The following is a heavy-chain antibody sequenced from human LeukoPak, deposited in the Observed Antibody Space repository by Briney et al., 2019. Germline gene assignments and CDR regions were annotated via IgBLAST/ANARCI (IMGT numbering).Heavy chain of an antibody. CDR2: IKQDGSDK. Sequence: TGGSLRLSCAASGFTFSSYWMSWVRQAPGKGLEWVANIKQDGSDKYYVDSVKGRFTISRDNAKNSVYLQMNGLRAEDTALYYCARAVAENWFDPWGQGTLVTVSS. D-gene: IGHD6-19*01. V-gene: IGHV3-7*01. J-gene: IGHJ5*02. CDR3: ARAVAENWFDP. CDR1: GFTFSSYW.